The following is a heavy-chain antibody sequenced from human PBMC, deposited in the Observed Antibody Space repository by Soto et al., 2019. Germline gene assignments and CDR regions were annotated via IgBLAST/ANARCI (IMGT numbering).Heavy chain of an antibody. D-gene: IGHD1-26*01. CDR3: ANGRLLRTDENAEFDY. CDR2: IAYDGGYK. CDR1: GFTFSLYG. Sequence: QVQLVESGGGVVQPGRSLRLSCAASGFTFSLYGMHWVRQAPGKGLEWVSGIAYDGGYKSYADSVKGRFTISRDNSKNTLYLQMNSLRAEDTAVYYCANGRLLRTDENAEFDYWGQGTMVTVSS. J-gene: IGHJ4*02. V-gene: IGHV3-30*18.